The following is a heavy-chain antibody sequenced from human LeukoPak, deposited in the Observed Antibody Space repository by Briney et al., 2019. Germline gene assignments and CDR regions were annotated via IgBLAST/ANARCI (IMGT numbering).Heavy chain of an antibody. J-gene: IGHJ4*02. V-gene: IGHV3-23*01. CDR3: AKYDSSGYYPGVSFDY. CDR1: GFTFSSYA. Sequence: GGSLRLSCAASGFTFSSYAMSWVRQAPGKGLEWVSAISGSGGSTYYADSVKGRFTISRDNSKNTLYLQMNSLRAEDTAVYYCAKYDSSGYYPGVSFDYWGQGTLVTVSS. CDR2: ISGSGGST. D-gene: IGHD3-22*01.